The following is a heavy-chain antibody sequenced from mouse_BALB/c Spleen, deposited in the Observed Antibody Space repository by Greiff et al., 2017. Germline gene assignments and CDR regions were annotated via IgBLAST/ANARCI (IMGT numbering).Heavy chain of an antibody. CDR1: GFNIKDYY. CDR3: ARRTYYRYGGAMDY. J-gene: IGHJ4*01. Sequence: VQLQQSGAELVRPGALVKLSCKASGFNIKDYYMHWVKQRPEQGLEWIGWIDPENGNTIYDPKFQGKASITADTSSNTAYLQLSSLTSEDTAVYYYARRTYYRYGGAMDYWGQGTSVTVSS. V-gene: IGHV14-1*02. CDR2: IDPENGNT. D-gene: IGHD2-14*01.